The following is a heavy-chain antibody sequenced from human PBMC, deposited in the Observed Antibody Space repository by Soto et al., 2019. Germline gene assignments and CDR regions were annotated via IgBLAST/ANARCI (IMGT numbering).Heavy chain of an antibody. Sequence: GGSLRLSCAASGFTVSSNYMSWVRQAPGKGLEWVSAIYSGGSTYYADSVKGRFTISRDNSKNTLYLQMNSLRAEDTAVCYCASSGGLYYFDYWGQGTLVTVSS. J-gene: IGHJ4*02. CDR1: GFTVSSNY. D-gene: IGHD2-15*01. V-gene: IGHV3-53*01. CDR2: IYSGGST. CDR3: ASSGGLYYFDY.